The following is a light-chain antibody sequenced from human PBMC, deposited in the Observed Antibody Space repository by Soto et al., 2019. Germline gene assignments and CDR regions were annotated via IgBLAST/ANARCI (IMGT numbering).Light chain of an antibody. CDR1: QSVSNTY. V-gene: IGKV3-20*01. J-gene: IGKJ1*01. CDR2: GAS. Sequence: EIVLTQSPGTLSLSPVDTATLSCRASQSVSNTYLAWYQQKPGQAPRLLIYGASSRATGFPDRFSGSGSGTDFTLTISRLETEDFAVYYCQLYDSSSWTFGQGTKVDI. CDR3: QLYDSSSWT.